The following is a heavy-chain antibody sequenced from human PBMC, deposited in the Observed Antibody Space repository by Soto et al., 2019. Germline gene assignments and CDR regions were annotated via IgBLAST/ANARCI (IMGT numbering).Heavy chain of an antibody. CDR1: GYTFSSHS. CDR2: ISDDGNKK. J-gene: IGHJ4*02. CDR3: ATEMITIITLLYY. Sequence: QVHLVESGGGLVQPGRSLRLSCTASGYTFSSHSIHWVRQAPGKGLEWVAVISDDGNKKFYADSVKGRFTISRDNSKNTLYLHMDSLGPEDTALYYCATEMITIITLLYYWGQGTLVTVSS. V-gene: IGHV3-30-3*01. D-gene: IGHD3-22*01.